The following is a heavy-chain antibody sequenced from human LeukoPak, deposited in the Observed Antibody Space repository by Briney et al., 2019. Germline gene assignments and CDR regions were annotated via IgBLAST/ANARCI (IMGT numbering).Heavy chain of an antibody. CDR1: GGSIRRYY. J-gene: IGHJ4*02. CDR2: IYYSGST. V-gene: IGHV4-59*08. D-gene: IGHD5-24*01. CDR3: ASQRAVEMANFDY. Sequence: ETLSLTCTGSGGSIRRYYLGLVRQAPREGLEWIWYIYYSGSTNYNPSLKSRVTISVDTSKNQFSLKLSSVTAADTAVYYCASQRAVEMANFDYWGQGTLVTVSS.